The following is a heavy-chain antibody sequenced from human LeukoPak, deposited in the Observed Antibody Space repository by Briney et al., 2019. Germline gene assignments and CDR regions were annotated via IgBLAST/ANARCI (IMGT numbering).Heavy chain of an antibody. V-gene: IGHV1-69*04. CDR3: ARVDRGPSSGRLRLGELSLSPADAFDI. D-gene: IGHD3-16*02. Sequence: VASVKVSCKASGGTFSSYAISWVRQAPGQGLEWMGRIIPILGIANYAQKFQGRVTITADKSTSTAYMELSSLRSEDTAVYYCARVDRGPSSGRLRLGELSLSPADAFDIWGQGTMVTVSS. CDR2: IIPILGIA. J-gene: IGHJ3*02. CDR1: GGTFSSYA.